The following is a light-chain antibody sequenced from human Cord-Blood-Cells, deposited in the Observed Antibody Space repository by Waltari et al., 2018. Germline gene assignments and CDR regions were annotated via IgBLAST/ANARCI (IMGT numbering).Light chain of an antibody. CDR2: AAS. Sequence: DIQMTQSPSSLSASVGDRVTITCRASQSISSYLNWYQQKPGKAPKLLIYAASSLQSGVPSSFSGSGSGTDFTLTISSLQPEDFATYYCQQSYSTPPLFTFGPGTKVDIK. CDR3: QQSYSTPPLFT. CDR1: QSISSY. J-gene: IGKJ3*01. V-gene: IGKV1-39*01.